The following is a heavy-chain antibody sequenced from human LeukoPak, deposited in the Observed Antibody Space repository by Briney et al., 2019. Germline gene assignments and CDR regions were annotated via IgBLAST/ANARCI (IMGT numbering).Heavy chain of an antibody. J-gene: IGHJ4*02. V-gene: IGHV1-69*13. Sequence: SVEVSCKASGGTFSSYAISWVRQAPGQGLEWMGGIIPIFGTANYAQKFQGRVTITADESTSTAYMELSSLRSEDTAVYYCAISTYYYDSSGYYEVDYFDYWGQGTLVTVSS. CDR1: GGTFSSYA. D-gene: IGHD3-22*01. CDR3: AISTYYYDSSGYYEVDYFDY. CDR2: IIPIFGTA.